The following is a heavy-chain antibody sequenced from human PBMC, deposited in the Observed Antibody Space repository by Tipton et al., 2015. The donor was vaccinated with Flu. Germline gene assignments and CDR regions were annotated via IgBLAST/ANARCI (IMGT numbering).Heavy chain of an antibody. D-gene: IGHD1-1*01. CDR3: ARGAGTTGWFDP. Sequence: TLSLTCTVSGYSISSGYYWGWIRQPPGKGLEWIGSIYHSGRTYYNPSLKSRVTISVDTSKNQFSLKLSSVTAADTAVYYCARGAGTTGWFDPWGQGTLVTVSS. CDR2: IYHSGRT. J-gene: IGHJ5*02. V-gene: IGHV4-38-2*02. CDR1: GYSISSGYY.